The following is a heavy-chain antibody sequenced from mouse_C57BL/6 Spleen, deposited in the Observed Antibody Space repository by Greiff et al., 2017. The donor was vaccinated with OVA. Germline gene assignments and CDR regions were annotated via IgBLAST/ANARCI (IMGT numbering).Heavy chain of an antibody. CDR2: IYPGDGVS. J-gene: IGHJ4*01. CDR1: GYALSSSW. CDR3: EIFGGYAMDY. V-gene: IGHV1-82*01. D-gene: IGHD1-1*02. Sequence: QVPLKQSGPELVKPGASVKISCKSSGYALSSSWMNWVKQRPGKGLELIGRIYPGDGVSNYNGKFKGRATLTANKSSSTAYMQLSSLTSDESAVDFCEIFGGYAMDYWGQGTSVTVSS.